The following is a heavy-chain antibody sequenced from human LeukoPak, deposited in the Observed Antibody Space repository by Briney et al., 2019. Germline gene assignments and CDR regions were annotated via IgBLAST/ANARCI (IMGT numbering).Heavy chain of an antibody. Sequence: PGGSLRLSCAASGFTFSSYAMSWVRQAPGKGLEWVSAISGSGGSTYYADSVKGRFTISRDNSKNTLYLQMNSLRAEDTAVYYCAKVGDIAVAGFIDYWGQGTLVTVSS. CDR1: GFTFSSYA. V-gene: IGHV3-23*01. D-gene: IGHD6-19*01. J-gene: IGHJ4*02. CDR3: AKVGDIAVAGFIDY. CDR2: ISGSGGST.